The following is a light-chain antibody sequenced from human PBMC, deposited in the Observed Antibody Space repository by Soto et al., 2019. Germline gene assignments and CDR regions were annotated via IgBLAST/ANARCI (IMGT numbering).Light chain of an antibody. CDR3: SSYTSSSTLSWV. Sequence: QSAMTQPASVSGSPGQSITISCTGTSSDVGGYDYVSWYQQHPGKAPKLMIYEVSNRPSGVSNRFSGSKSGNTASLTISGLQAEHEADYYCSSYTSSSTLSWVFGGGTKLTVL. CDR1: SSDVGGYDY. CDR2: EVS. V-gene: IGLV2-14*01. J-gene: IGLJ3*02.